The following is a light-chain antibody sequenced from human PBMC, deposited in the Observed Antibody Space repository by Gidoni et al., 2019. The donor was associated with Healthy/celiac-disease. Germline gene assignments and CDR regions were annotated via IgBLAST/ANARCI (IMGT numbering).Light chain of an antibody. CDR1: QRVSSY. Sequence: EIVLTQSPATLSLSPGDRATLSCRASQRVSSYLAWYQQKPGQAPRLLIYDASNRATGIPARFSGSGSGTDFTLTISSLEPEDFAVDYCQQRSNWPPEFTFGPGTKVDIK. CDR2: DAS. J-gene: IGKJ3*01. CDR3: QQRSNWPPEFT. V-gene: IGKV3-11*01.